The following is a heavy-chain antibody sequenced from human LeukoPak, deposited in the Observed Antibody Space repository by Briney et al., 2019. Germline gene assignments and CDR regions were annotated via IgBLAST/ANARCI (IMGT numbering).Heavy chain of an antibody. D-gene: IGHD6-13*01. V-gene: IGHV4-59*01. Sequence: PSETLSLTCTVSGGSISSYYWSWIRQPPGKGLEWIGYIYYSGSTNYNPSLKSRVTISVDTSKNQFSLKLSSVTAADTAVYYCARGHSSSWYSPNFDYWGQGTLVTVSS. J-gene: IGHJ4*02. CDR3: ARGHSSSWYSPNFDY. CDR2: IYYSGST. CDR1: GGSISSYY.